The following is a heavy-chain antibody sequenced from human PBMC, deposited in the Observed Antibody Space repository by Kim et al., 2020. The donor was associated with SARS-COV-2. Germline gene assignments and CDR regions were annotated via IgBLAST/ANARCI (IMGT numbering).Heavy chain of an antibody. CDR1: GGSISSYY. CDR3: ARLPRAAAGVDP. V-gene: IGHV4-59*08. Sequence: SETLSLTCTVSGGSISSYYWSWIRQPPGKGLEWIGYIYYSGSTNYTPSFTSRVTISVDTSKNQFSLKLSSVTAADTAVYYCARLPRAAAGVDPWGQGTLVTVSS. D-gene: IGHD6-13*01. J-gene: IGHJ5*02. CDR2: IYYSGST.